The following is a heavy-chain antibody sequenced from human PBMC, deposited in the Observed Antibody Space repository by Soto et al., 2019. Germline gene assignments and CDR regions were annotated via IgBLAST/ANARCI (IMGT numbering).Heavy chain of an antibody. CDR3: ARDRLGYCTNGVCYPMYYFDY. Sequence: SETLSLTCTVSGGSISSGDYYWSWIRQPPGKGLEWIGYIYYSGSTYYNPSLKSRVTISVDTSKNQFSLKLSSVTAADTAVYYCARDRLGYCTNGVCYPMYYFDYWGQGTLVTVSS. CDR2: IYYSGST. D-gene: IGHD2-8*01. CDR1: GGSISSGDYY. J-gene: IGHJ4*02. V-gene: IGHV4-30-4*01.